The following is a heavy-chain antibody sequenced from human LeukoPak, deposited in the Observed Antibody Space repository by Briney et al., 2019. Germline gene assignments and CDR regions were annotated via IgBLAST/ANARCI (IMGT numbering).Heavy chain of an antibody. CDR3: AKGDDYGANTRLPKYNWFDP. CDR2: IRYDGNNK. CDR1: GFTFRSDA. Sequence: PGGSLRLSCAASGFTFRSDAMHWVRQAPGKGLEWVAFIRYDGNNKNYADSAKGRFTISRDNSKDTLYLQMNSLRAEDTAVYYCAKGDDYGANTRLPKYNWFDPWGQGTLVTVSS. J-gene: IGHJ5*02. D-gene: IGHD4-23*01. V-gene: IGHV3-30*02.